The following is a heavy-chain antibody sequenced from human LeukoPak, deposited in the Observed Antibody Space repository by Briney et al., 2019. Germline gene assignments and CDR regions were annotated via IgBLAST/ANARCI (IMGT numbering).Heavy chain of an antibody. CDR2: INHSGST. D-gene: IGHD3-10*01. V-gene: IGHV4-34*01. J-gene: IGHJ4*02. CDR1: GGSFSGYY. Sequence: PSETLSLTCAVYGGSFSGYYWSWIRQPPGKGLEWIGEINHSGSTNYNPSLKSRVTISVDTSKNQFSLKLSSVTAADTAVYYCARDLGNWFIDYWGQGTLVTVSS. CDR3: ARDLGNWFIDY.